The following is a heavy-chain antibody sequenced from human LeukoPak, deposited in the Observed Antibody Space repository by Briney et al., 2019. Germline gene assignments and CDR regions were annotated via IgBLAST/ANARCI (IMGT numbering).Heavy chain of an antibody. CDR2: ISSSSSYT. D-gene: IGHD3-10*01. CDR1: GFTFSDYY. J-gene: IGHJ5*02. Sequence: GGSLRLSCAASGFTFSDYYMSWIRRAPGKGLEWVSYISSSSSYTNYADSVKGRFTISRDNAKNSLHLQMNSLRAEDTAVYYCARVYSGVRGVIIQNWFDPWGQGTLVTVSS. CDR3: ARVYSGVRGVIIQNWFDP. V-gene: IGHV3-11*06.